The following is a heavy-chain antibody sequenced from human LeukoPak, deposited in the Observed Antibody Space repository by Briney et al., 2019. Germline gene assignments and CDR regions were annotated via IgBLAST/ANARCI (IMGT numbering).Heavy chain of an antibody. CDR2: INPDGDVT. CDR3: ARGPNHYYYMDF. D-gene: IGHD2-8*01. V-gene: IGHV1-2*02. CDR1: GYSFTGYY. J-gene: IGHJ6*03. Sequence: PSVKVSCKASGYSFTGYYIHWVRQAPGQGLEWMGWINPDGDVTKSAQKFQGRVTMTSGKSINTVYMELSGLTSDDTAFYYCARGPNHYYYMDFWGKGTTVSVSS.